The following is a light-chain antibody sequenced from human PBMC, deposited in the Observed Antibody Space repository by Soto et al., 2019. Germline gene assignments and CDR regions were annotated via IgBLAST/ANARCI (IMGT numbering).Light chain of an antibody. J-gene: IGKJ1*01. Sequence: DIQMTQSPSTLSGSVGDRVTITCRASQTISSWLAWYQEKPGKAPKILIYKASTLKSGVPSRFSGSGAGTEFTLTISSLQPDDFATDYCQHYNSYPEAFCQGTKVDIK. CDR1: QTISSW. V-gene: IGKV1-5*03. CDR3: QHYNSYPEA. CDR2: KAS.